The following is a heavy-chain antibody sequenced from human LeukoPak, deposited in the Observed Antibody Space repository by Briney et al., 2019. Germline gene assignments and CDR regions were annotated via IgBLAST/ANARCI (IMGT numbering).Heavy chain of an antibody. CDR2: ISAYNGNT. J-gene: IGHJ4*02. V-gene: IGHV1-18*01. CDR1: GYTFTSYG. Sequence: GASVKVSCKASGYTFTSYGISWVRQAPGHGLEWMGWISAYNGNTNYAQKLQGRVTMTTDTSTSTAYMELRSLRSDDTAVYYCASRAVAGYFDYWGQGTLVTVSS. CDR3: ASRAVAGYFDY. D-gene: IGHD6-19*01.